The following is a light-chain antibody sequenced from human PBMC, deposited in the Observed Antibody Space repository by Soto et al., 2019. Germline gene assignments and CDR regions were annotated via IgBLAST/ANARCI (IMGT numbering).Light chain of an antibody. CDR2: EAS. CDR1: QSVSDY. J-gene: IGKJ5*01. Sequence: EVVLTQSPATLSLSPGERATLSCRASQSVSDYTAWFQQKPGQPPRLVIYEASNRATGIPDRFSGSGSGTDFTLTISSLEPEDSAVYYCQQRHMWPITFGQGTRLEIK. CDR3: QQRHMWPIT. V-gene: IGKV3-11*01.